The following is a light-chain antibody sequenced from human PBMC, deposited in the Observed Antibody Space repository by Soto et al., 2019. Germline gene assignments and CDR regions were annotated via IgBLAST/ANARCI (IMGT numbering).Light chain of an antibody. Sequence: AIPMTQSPSSLSASVGDRVTITCRASQGIRSDLGWYQQKPGRAPKLLIYDASSLQSGVPSRFSGSGSGTDFTLTISSLQPEDFATYYCLQDHNYPYTFGQGTKLEIK. CDR1: QGIRSD. CDR2: DAS. J-gene: IGKJ2*01. V-gene: IGKV1-6*01. CDR3: LQDHNYPYT.